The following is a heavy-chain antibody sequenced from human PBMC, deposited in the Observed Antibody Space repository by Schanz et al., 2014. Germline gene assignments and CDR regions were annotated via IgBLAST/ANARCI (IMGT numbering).Heavy chain of an antibody. J-gene: IGHJ6*02. Sequence: QVQLQQWGAGLLKPSETLSLTCAVYGGPFSGYFWSWIRQSPGKGLQWIGEIHHSGSIIYNPSLRSGVPISMDTSKTQFFRKVTSVTAADTAVYYCARHLVNAYGMDVWGQGTAVTVSS. CDR3: ARHLVNAYGMDV. V-gene: IGHV4-34*01. CDR1: GGPFSGYF. D-gene: IGHD3-3*02. CDR2: IHHSGSI.